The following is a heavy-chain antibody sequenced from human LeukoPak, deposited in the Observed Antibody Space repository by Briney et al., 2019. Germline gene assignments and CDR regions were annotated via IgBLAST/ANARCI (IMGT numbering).Heavy chain of an antibody. CDR2: IWYDGSNK. CDR3: AKDDRSGYIGH. D-gene: IGHD3-3*01. Sequence: GGSLRLSCAASGFTFSSYGMHWVRQAPGKGLEWVVVIWYDGSNKYYADSVKGRFTISRDNSKNTLYLQMNSLRAEDTAVYYCAKDDRSGYIGHWGQGTLVTVSS. J-gene: IGHJ4*02. CDR1: GFTFSSYG. V-gene: IGHV3-33*06.